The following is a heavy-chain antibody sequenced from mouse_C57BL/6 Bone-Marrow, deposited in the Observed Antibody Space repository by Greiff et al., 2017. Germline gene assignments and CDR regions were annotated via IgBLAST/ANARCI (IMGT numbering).Heavy chain of an antibody. CDR3: ARKDYDLDYAMDY. CDR1: GYTFTSYW. CDR2: IYPGSGST. D-gene: IGHD2-4*01. J-gene: IGHJ4*01. V-gene: IGHV1-55*01. Sequence: QVQLQQPGAELVKPGASVKMSCKASGYTFTSYWITWVKQRPGQGLEWIGDIYPGSGSTNYNEKFKGKATLTVDTSSSTAYMQLSSLTSEDSAVYYCARKDYDLDYAMDYWGQGTSVTVSS.